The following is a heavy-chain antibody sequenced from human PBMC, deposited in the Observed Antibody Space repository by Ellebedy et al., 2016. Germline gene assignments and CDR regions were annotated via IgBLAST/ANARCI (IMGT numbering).Heavy chain of an antibody. CDR1: GFTFSSYS. CDR3: ARDQGRF. J-gene: IGHJ4*02. V-gene: IGHV3-21*01. Sequence: GESLKISXAASGFTFSSYSMNWVRQAPGKGLEWDSSISSSSSYIYYADSVKGRFTISRDNAKNSLYLQMNSLRAEDTAVYYCARDQGRFWGQGTLVTVSS. CDR2: ISSSSSYI.